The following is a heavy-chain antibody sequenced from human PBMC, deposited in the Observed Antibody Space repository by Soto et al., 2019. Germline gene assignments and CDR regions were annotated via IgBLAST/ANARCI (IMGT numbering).Heavy chain of an antibody. CDR3: AKGCHDGFCSGGRCYFDY. Sequence: EVQLVESGGGLVQPGRSLRLSCAASGFTFDDYAMHWVRRVPGKGLEWVSSISWNSNIIGYADSVKGRFTISRDNAKNSLYLQMNSLRPEDTALYYCAKGCHDGFCSGGRCYFDYWGQGTLVTVSS. D-gene: IGHD2-15*01. V-gene: IGHV3-9*01. CDR1: GFTFDDYA. J-gene: IGHJ4*02. CDR2: ISWNSNII.